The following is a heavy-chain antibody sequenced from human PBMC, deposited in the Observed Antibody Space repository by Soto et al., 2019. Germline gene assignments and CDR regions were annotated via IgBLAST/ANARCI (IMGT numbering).Heavy chain of an antibody. V-gene: IGHV1-46*01. J-gene: IGHJ3*02. CDR3: ARELVSKYYYDSSGYSSSPDAFDI. Sequence: QVQLVQSGAEVKKPGASVKVSCKASGYTFTSYYMHWVRQAPGQGLEWMGIINPSGGSTSYAQKFQGRVTMTRDTSTSTVYMELSSLRSEDTAVYYCARELVSKYYYDSSGYSSSPDAFDIWGQGTMVTVSS. CDR1: GYTFTSYY. CDR2: INPSGGST. D-gene: IGHD3-22*01.